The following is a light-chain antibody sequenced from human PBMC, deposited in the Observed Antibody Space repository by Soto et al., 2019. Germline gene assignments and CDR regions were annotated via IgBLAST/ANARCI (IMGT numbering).Light chain of an antibody. CDR2: DAS. CDR1: QDISNY. J-gene: IGKJ4*01. Sequence: DIQMTQSPSSLSASVGDRVTITCQASQDISNYLNWYQQKHGKATKLLIYDASNLETGVPSRFSGSGSRTDFTFTISSLQPEDFATYYRQQYENLPLTFGGGNKVEMK. CDR3: QQYENLPLT. V-gene: IGKV1-33*01.